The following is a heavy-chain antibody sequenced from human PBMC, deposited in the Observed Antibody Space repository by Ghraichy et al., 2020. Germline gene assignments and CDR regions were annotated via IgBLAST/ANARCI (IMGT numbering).Heavy chain of an antibody. CDR1: GGSISSYY. D-gene: IGHD1-26*01. V-gene: IGHV4-59*01. Sequence: SETLSLTCTVSGGSISSYYWSWIRQPPGKGLEWIGYIYYSGSTNYNPSLKSRVTISVDTSKNQFSLKLSSVTAADTAVYYCARVLVTSGSYHGTFDYWGQGTLVTVSS. CDR3: ARVLVTSGSYHGTFDY. J-gene: IGHJ4*02. CDR2: IYYSGST.